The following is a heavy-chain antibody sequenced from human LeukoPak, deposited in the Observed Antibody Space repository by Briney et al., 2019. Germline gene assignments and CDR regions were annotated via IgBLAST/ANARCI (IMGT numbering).Heavy chain of an antibody. D-gene: IGHD3-22*01. J-gene: IGHJ4*02. Sequence: HPGGSLRLSCAASGFTFSSYSMNWVRQAPGKGLEWVSYISSSGSTIFYADSVKGRFTISRDNAKNSLYLQMNSLRAEDTAVYYCARDFDYYDDSGYQTYYFDYWGQGTLVTVSS. CDR2: ISSSGSTI. V-gene: IGHV3-48*04. CDR3: ARDFDYYDDSGYQTYYFDY. CDR1: GFTFSSYS.